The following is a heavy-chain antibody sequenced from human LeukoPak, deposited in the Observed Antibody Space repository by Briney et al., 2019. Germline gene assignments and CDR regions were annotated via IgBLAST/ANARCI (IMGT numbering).Heavy chain of an antibody. CDR1: GGSISSYY. J-gene: IGHJ4*02. CDR3: ARHVGVVRGLFDY. V-gene: IGHV4-59*08. Sequence: SETLSLTCTVSGGSISSYYWSWIRQPPGKGLEWIGYIYYSGSTNYNPSLKSRVTISVDTSKNQFSLKLSSVTAADTAVYYCARHVGVVRGLFDYWGQGTLVTVS. CDR2: IYYSGST. D-gene: IGHD3-10*01.